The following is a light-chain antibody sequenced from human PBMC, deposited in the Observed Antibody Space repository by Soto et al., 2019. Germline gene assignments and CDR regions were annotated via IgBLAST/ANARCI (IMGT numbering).Light chain of an antibody. CDR3: QKYDSAPFT. J-gene: IGKJ3*01. Sequence: DIQMTQSPSSLSASVGDSVTITCRASQGMTNYLAWYQQTPGKVPKLLIYASSTLQSGVPSRFSGSGSGTDFTLTISSLQPEDVATYYCQKYDSAPFTFGPGTKVDIK. CDR2: ASS. CDR1: QGMTNY. V-gene: IGKV1-27*01.